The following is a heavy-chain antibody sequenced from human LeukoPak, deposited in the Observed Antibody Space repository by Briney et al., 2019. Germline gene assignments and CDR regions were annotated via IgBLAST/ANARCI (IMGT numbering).Heavy chain of an antibody. Sequence: PSETLSLTCTVSGGSISSYYWSWVRQAPGKGLEWVSFITPNADRTSYADSVEGRFTISRDNPRNTLYMQMNSLRDEDTAVYYCAIMHGYYDGSGYWVQWGQGTLVTVSS. CDR2: ITPNADRT. D-gene: IGHD3-22*01. V-gene: IGHV3-23*01. J-gene: IGHJ1*01. CDR1: GGSISSYY. CDR3: AIMHGYYDGSGYWVQ.